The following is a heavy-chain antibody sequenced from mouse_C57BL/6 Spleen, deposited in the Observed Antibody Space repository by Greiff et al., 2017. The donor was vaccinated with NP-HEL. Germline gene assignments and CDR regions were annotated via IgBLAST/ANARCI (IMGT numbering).Heavy chain of an antibody. Sequence: EVQLVESGGGLVKPGGSLKLSCAASGFTFSDYGMHWVRQAPEKGLEWVAYISSGSSTIYYADTVKGRFTISRDNAKNTLFLQMTSLRSEDTAMYYCARGWHYFDYWGQGTTLTVSS. CDR3: ARGWHYFDY. V-gene: IGHV5-17*01. D-gene: IGHD2-3*01. CDR2: ISSGSSTI. CDR1: GFTFSDYG. J-gene: IGHJ2*01.